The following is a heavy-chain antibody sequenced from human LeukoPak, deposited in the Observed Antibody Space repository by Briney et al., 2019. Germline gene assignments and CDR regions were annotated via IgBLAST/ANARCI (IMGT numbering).Heavy chain of an antibody. Sequence: MAGGSLRLSCAASGFTFSSYSMDWVRQAPGKGLEWVSSISSSSSYIYYADSVKGRFTISRDNAKNSLYLQMNSLRAEDTAVYYCARLLSPPIYGDSIDYWGQGTLVTVSS. V-gene: IGHV3-21*01. CDR2: ISSSSSYI. D-gene: IGHD4-17*01. CDR1: GFTFSSYS. J-gene: IGHJ4*02. CDR3: ARLLSPPIYGDSIDY.